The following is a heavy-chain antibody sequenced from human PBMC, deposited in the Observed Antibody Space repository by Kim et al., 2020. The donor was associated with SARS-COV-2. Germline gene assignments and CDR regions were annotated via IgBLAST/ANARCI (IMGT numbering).Heavy chain of an antibody. CDR3: ARNSQRGEFFDS. J-gene: IGHJ4*02. CDR2: VYSTGST. D-gene: IGHD3-16*01. V-gene: IGHV4-59*11. Sequence: SETLSLTCTVSGGSISSHHWSWIRQSPGKGLELLGHVYSTGSTNYDPALGTRVTISIDTSKNQFPLGLTSVTAADTAVYYCARNSQRGEFFDSLGQGLLVTVAS. CDR1: GGSISSHH.